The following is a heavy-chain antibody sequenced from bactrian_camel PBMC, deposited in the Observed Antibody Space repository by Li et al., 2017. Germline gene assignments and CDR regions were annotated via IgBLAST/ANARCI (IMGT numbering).Heavy chain of an antibody. V-gene: IGHV3S53*01. D-gene: IGHD5*01. CDR2: IDIAGIT. Sequence: HVQLVESGGGSVQPGGSLRLSCAVSGVDSREFRNYCMAWYRQAPGREREWVGRIDIAGITHYADSVKGRFTISQDSAKNTLFLQMNSLKSEDTALYYCATTENRLGLGSDLRLLRHGLLGQRNPGHRL. CDR1: GVDSREFRNYC. J-gene: IGHJ7*01.